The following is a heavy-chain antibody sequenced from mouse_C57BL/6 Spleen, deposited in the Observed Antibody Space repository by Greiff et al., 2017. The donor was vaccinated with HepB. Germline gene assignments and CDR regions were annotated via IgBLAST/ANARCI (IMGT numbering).Heavy chain of an antibody. CDR1: GYTFTSYW. Sequence: QVQLQQPGAELVKPGASVKLSCKASGYTFTSYWMHWVKQRPGQGLEWIGIIHPKSGSTNYNEKFKSKATLTVDKSSNKAYMQLSSLTSEDSAVYYCARITTPYAMAYWGQGTSVTVSS. J-gene: IGHJ4*01. CDR3: ARITTPYAMAY. V-gene: IGHV1-64*01. CDR2: IHPKSGST. D-gene: IGHD1-1*01.